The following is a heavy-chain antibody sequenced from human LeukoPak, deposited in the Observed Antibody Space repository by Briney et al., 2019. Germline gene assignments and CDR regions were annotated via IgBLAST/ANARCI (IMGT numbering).Heavy chain of an antibody. CDR3: ARASTGGYYITYYFDY. CDR2: INHSGST. CDR1: GGSFSGYY. D-gene: IGHD3-10*01. J-gene: IGHJ4*02. V-gene: IGHV4-34*01. Sequence: SETLSLTCAVYGGSFSGYYWTWIRQPPGKGLEWIGEINHSGSTNYNPSLKSRVTISVDTSKNQFSLKLSSVTAADTAVYYCARASTGGYYITYYFDYWGQGTLVTVSS.